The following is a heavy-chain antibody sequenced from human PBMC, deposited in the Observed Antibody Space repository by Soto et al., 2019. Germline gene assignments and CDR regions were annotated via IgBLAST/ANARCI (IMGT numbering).Heavy chain of an antibody. CDR1: GFTFSSYA. CDR3: ARTVATNPYYLDY. V-gene: IGHV3-30-3*01. J-gene: IGHJ4*02. D-gene: IGHD4-17*01. Sequence: SLRLSCAASGFTFSSYAMHWVRQAPGKGLEWVAVISYDGSNKYYADSVKGRFTISRDNSKNTLYLQMNSLRAEDTAVYYGARTVATNPYYLDYWAQGTLVTVSS. CDR2: ISYDGSNK.